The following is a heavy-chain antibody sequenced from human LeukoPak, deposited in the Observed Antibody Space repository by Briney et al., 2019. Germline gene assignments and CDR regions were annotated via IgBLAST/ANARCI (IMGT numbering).Heavy chain of an antibody. D-gene: IGHD3-22*01. CDR2: IYYSGST. J-gene: IGHJ3*02. CDR3: ARHRMIVDDAFDI. CDR1: GGSISSSSYY. V-gene: IGHV4-39*01. Sequence: SETLSLTCTVSGGSISSSSYYWGWIRQPPGKGLEWIGSIYYSGSTYYNPSLKSRVTISVDTSKNQFFLKLSSVTAADTAVYYCARHRMIVDDAFDIWGQGTMVTVSS.